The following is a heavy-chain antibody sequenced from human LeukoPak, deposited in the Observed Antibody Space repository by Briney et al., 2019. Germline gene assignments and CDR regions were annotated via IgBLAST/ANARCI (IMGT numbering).Heavy chain of an antibody. CDR1: GGTFSSYA. V-gene: IGHV1-69*04. Sequence: SVKVSCKASGGTFSSYAISWVRQAPGQGLEWMGRIIPILGIANYAQKFHGRVTITADKPTSTAYMELSSLRSEDTAVYYCARCSSTSCPGGSGMDVWGQGTTVTVSS. J-gene: IGHJ6*02. CDR2: IIPILGIA. D-gene: IGHD2-2*01. CDR3: ARCSSTSCPGGSGMDV.